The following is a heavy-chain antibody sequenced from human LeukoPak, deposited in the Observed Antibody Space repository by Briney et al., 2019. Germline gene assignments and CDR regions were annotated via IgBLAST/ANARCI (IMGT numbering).Heavy chain of an antibody. CDR2: INHSGSN. D-gene: IGHD3-16*01. CDR3: ARIRDYDR. CDR1: GGSFSGYY. J-gene: IGHJ5*02. V-gene: IGHV4-34*01. Sequence: KPSETLSLTCAVYGGSFSGYYWSWVRQPPGKGLEWIGEINHSGSNNYNPSLESRVTIPVDKSKNQFSLKLRSVTAADTAVYYCARIRDYDRWGQGTLVTVSS.